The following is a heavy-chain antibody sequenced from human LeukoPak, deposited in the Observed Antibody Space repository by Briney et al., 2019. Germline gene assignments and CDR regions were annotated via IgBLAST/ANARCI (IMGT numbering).Heavy chain of an antibody. CDR1: GGSVSSTTYY. CDR2: INYSGST. CDR3: ASAPALYYFDN. Sequence: SETLSLTCTVSGGSVSSTTYYWSWIRQPPGKGLEWIASINYSGSTYYNPSLKSRVTISVDTSENQFSLKLSSVTAADTAVYYCASAPALYYFDNWGQGTLVTVSS. J-gene: IGHJ4*02. V-gene: IGHV4-39*07.